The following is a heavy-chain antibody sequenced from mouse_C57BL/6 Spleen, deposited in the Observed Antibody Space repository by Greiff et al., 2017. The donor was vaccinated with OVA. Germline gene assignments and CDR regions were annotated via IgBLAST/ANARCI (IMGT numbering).Heavy chain of an antibody. Sequence: VQLQQSVAELVRPGASVTLSCTASGFHIHHTYMHWVKQRPEQGLAWIGRIDPANGNTKYAPKFQGKATITADTSSNTAYLQLSSLTSEDTAIYYCASATYDVPFAYWGQGTLVTVSA. V-gene: IGHV14-3*01. J-gene: IGHJ3*01. CDR2: IDPANGNT. D-gene: IGHD2-14*01. CDR1: GFHIHHTY. CDR3: ASATYDVPFAY.